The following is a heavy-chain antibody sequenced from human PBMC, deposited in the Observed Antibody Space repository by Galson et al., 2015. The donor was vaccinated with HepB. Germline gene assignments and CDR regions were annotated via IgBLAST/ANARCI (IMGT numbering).Heavy chain of an antibody. V-gene: IGHV3-7*01. CDR2: IKQDGSEK. D-gene: IGHD5-24*01. CDR1: GFTFSSYW. CDR3: ARVRDGYNPSLHYFDY. Sequence: SLRLSCAASGFTFSSYWMSWVRQAPGKGLEWVANIKQDGSEKYYVDSVKGRFTISRDNAKNSLYLQMNSLRAEDTAVYYCARVRDGYNPSLHYFDYWGQGTLVTVSS. J-gene: IGHJ4*02.